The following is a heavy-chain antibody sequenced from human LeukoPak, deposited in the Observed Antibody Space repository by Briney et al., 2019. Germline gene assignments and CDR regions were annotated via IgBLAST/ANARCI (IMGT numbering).Heavy chain of an antibody. J-gene: IGHJ4*02. V-gene: IGHV3-43*02. D-gene: IGHD2-2*01. Sequence: PGGPLRLSCAASGFTFDDYAMHWVRQAPGKGLEWVSLISGDGGSTYYADSVKGRFTISRDNSKNSLYLQMNSLRTEDTALYYCAKDRYCSSSSCPTDHWGQGTLVTVSS. CDR2: ISGDGGST. CDR3: AKDRYCSSSSCPTDH. CDR1: GFTFDDYA.